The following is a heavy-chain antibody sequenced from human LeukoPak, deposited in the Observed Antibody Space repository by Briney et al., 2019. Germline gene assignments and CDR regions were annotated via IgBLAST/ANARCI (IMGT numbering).Heavy chain of an antibody. J-gene: IGHJ6*02. CDR1: GFTFSSYS. Sequence: GGSLGLSCAASGFTFSSYSMNWVRQAPGKGLEWVSYISSSSSTIYYADSVKGRFTISRDNAKNSLYLQMNSLRAEDTAVYYCARIYCSSTSCYYYYYGMDVWGQGTTVTVSS. CDR2: ISSSSSTI. D-gene: IGHD2-2*01. CDR3: ARIYCSSTSCYYYYYGMDV. V-gene: IGHV3-48*01.